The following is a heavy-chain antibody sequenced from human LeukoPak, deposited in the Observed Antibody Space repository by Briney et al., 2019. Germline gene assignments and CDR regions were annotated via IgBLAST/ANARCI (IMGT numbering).Heavy chain of an antibody. J-gene: IGHJ6*02. V-gene: IGHV3-7*01. CDR1: GFPFSSYW. CDR3: AKGVGYGGMDV. D-gene: IGHD2-8*01. Sequence: GGSLRLSCVASGFPFSSYWMTWVRQAPGKGLEWVANIKRDGSKKSYVDSVKGRFTISRDNAKNSLYLQMNSLRAEDTAVYYCAKGVGYGGMDVWGQGTTVTVSS. CDR2: IKRDGSKK.